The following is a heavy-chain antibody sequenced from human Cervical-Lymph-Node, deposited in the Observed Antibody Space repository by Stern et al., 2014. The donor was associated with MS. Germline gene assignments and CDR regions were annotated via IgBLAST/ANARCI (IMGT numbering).Heavy chain of an antibody. CDR1: GFTFSSYS. CDR3: ARGRGGNYRYYFDY. CDR2: INIGGSYI. Sequence: VQLVESGGGLVKPGGSLRLSCAASGFTFSSYSMNWVRQAPGKGLEWVASINIGGSYIYYADSLKGRFTISRDNAKNSLYLQMNSLRAEDTAVYYCARGRGGNYRYYFDYWGQGTLVTVSS. J-gene: IGHJ4*02. D-gene: IGHD4-23*01. V-gene: IGHV3-21*01.